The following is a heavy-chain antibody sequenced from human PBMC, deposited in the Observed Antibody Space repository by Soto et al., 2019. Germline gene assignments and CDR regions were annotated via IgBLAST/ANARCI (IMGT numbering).Heavy chain of an antibody. CDR1: GFTVSSNY. CDR2: IYSGGST. CDR3: ARTLRGSGRSKMGWLDP. D-gene: IGHD3-10*01. Sequence: GGSLRLSCAASGFTVSSNYMSWVRQAPGKGLEWVSVIYSGGSTYYADSVKGRFTISRDNSKNTLYLQMNSLRAEDTAVYYCARTLRGSGRSKMGWLDPWGQGTLVTVSS. J-gene: IGHJ5*02. V-gene: IGHV3-53*01.